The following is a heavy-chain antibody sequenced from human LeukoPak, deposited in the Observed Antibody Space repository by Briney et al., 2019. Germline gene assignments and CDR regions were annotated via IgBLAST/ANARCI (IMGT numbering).Heavy chain of an antibody. D-gene: IGHD1-7*01. Sequence: GGSLRLSCAASGFTLSSYWMSWVRQAPGKGLEWVANIKKDGSEKWYVDSVEGRFTISRDHAKNSLYLQMNSLRVADTAVYYCVRSGTSAGFDYWGQGTLVTVSS. CDR3: VRSGTSAGFDY. CDR1: GFTLSSYW. V-gene: IGHV3-7*01. J-gene: IGHJ4*02. CDR2: IKKDGSEK.